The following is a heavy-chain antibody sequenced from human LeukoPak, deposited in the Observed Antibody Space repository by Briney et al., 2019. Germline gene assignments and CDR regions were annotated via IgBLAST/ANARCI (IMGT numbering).Heavy chain of an antibody. CDR3: ARWVTTSYYYYYGMDV. D-gene: IGHD1-1*01. Sequence: GASVKVSCKASGYTFTSYDINWVRQATGQGLEWMGWMNPNSGNTGYAQKFQGRVTMTRNTSISTAYMELSSLRSEDTAVYYCARWVTTSYYYYYGMDVWGQGTTVTVSS. CDR1: GYTFTSYD. V-gene: IGHV1-8*01. J-gene: IGHJ6*02. CDR2: MNPNSGNT.